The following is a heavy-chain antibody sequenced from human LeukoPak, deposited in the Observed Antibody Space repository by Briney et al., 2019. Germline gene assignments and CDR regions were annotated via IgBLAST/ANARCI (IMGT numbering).Heavy chain of an antibody. CDR3: ATYTYFYNSSDYYWGTYFDY. V-gene: IGHV4-59*08. CDR1: GGSISSYY. D-gene: IGHD3-22*01. CDR2: IYYSGGT. Sequence: SETLSLTCTVSGGSISSYYWSWIRQPPGKGLEWIGYIYYSGGTNYNPSLKSRVTISVDTSKNQFSLRLSSVTAADTAVYYCATYTYFYNSSDYYWGTYFDYWGQGTLVTVSS. J-gene: IGHJ4*01.